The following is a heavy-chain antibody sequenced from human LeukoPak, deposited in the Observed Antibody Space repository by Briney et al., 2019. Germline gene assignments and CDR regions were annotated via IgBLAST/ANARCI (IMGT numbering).Heavy chain of an antibody. V-gene: IGHV5-51*01. Sequence: PGESLKISCKGSGYSFTSYWIGWVRQMPGKGLEWMGIIYPGDSDTRYSPSFQGQVTISADKSISTAYLQWSSLKASDTAMYYCARGLIGYCSGGSCYTNWFDPWGQGTLVTVSS. J-gene: IGHJ5*02. CDR1: GYSFTSYW. CDR3: ARGLIGYCSGGSCYTNWFDP. D-gene: IGHD2-15*01. CDR2: IYPGDSDT.